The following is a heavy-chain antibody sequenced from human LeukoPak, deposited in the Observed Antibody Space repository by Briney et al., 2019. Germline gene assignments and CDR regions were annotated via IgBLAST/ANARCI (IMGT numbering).Heavy chain of an antibody. Sequence: PSETLSLTCTVSGGSISSSSYYWGWIRQPPGKGLEWIGSINYSGSTYYNPSLKSRVTISVDTSKNQFSLKLSSVTAADTAVYYCARPGEGQQLVTDAFDIWGQGTMVTVSS. J-gene: IGHJ3*02. CDR1: GGSISSSSYY. CDR3: ARPGEGQQLVTDAFDI. D-gene: IGHD6-13*01. V-gene: IGHV4-39*01. CDR2: INYSGST.